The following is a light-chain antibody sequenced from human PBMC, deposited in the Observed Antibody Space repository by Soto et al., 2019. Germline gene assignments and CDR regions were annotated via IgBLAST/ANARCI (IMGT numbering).Light chain of an antibody. CDR3: QKYNSAPWT. V-gene: IGKV1-27*01. CDR1: QSISSW. CDR2: AAS. Sequence: DIQMTQSPSTLSASVGDRVTITCRASQSISSWLAWYQQKPGKAPKLLIYAASTLQSGVPSRFSGSGSGTDFTLTISSLQPEDVATYYCQKYNSAPWTFGQGTKVDIK. J-gene: IGKJ1*01.